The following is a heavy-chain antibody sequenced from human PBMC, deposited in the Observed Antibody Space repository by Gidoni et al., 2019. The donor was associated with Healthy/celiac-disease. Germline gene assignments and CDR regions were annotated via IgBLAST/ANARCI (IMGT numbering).Heavy chain of an antibody. J-gene: IGHJ5*02. D-gene: IGHD2-21*01. CDR3: ARKGRGLLLNWFDP. V-gene: IGHV4-34*01. CDR1: GGSFSDYY. Sequence: QVQLQQWGAGLLKPSETMSLTCAVYGGSFSDYYWSWIRQPPGKGLEWIGEINHSGITYYNPSLKSRVTISVDTSKNQFSLMLGSVTAADTAFYYCARKGRGLLLNWFDPWGQGTLVTVSS. CDR2: INHSGIT.